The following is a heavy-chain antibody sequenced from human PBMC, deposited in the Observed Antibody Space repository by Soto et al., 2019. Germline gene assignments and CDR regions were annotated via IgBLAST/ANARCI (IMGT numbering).Heavy chain of an antibody. CDR2: IYYSGST. D-gene: IGHD5-18*01. CDR3: AREIRGYSYGYDYYYGMDV. V-gene: IGHV4-30-4*01. Sequence: NPSETLSLTCTVSGGSISSGDYYWSWIHQPPGEGLEWIGYIYYSGSTYYNPSLKSRVTISVDTSKNQFSLKLSSVTAADTAVYYCAREIRGYSYGYDYYYGMDVWGQGTTVTVSS. J-gene: IGHJ6*02. CDR1: GGSISSGDYY.